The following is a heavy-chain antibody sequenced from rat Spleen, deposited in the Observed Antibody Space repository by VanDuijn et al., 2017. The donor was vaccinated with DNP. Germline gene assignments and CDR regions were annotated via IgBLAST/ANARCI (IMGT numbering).Heavy chain of an antibody. D-gene: IGHD4-3*01. CDR2: ISPSGGST. V-gene: IGHV5-19*01. CDR1: GLTFSNYG. CDR3: ARHMDSGPYYAMDA. Sequence: VESGGGLVQPGRSLKLSCAASGLTFSNYGLHWIRQAPTKGLEWVASISPSGGSTYYRDSVKGRFTISRDNAKSILYLQMDSLRSEDTATYYGARHMDSGPYYAMDAWGQGTSVTVSS. J-gene: IGHJ4*01.